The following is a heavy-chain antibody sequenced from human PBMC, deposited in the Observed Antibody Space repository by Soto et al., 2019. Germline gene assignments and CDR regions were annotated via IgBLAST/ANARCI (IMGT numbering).Heavy chain of an antibody. Sequence: ASVKVSCKASGYTFTSYGISWVRQAPGQGLEWMGWISAYNGNTNYAQKLQGRVTMTTDTSTSTAYMELRSLRSDDTAVYYCGRDESDYYDSSGYLLPTDYWGQGTLVTVSS. CDR1: GYTFTSYG. CDR3: GRDESDYYDSSGYLLPTDY. V-gene: IGHV1-18*01. CDR2: ISAYNGNT. D-gene: IGHD3-22*01. J-gene: IGHJ4*02.